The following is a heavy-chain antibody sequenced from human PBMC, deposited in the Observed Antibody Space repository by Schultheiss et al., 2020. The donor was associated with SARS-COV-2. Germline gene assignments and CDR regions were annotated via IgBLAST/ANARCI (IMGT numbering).Heavy chain of an antibody. D-gene: IGHD2-15*01. J-gene: IGHJ4*02. Sequence: QTLSLTCAVYGGSFSGYYWSWIRQPPGKGLEWLALIYWNDDKRYSPSLKSRLTITKDTSKNQVVLTMTNMDPVDTATYYCAHIRLTPYFDYWGQGTLVTVSS. V-gene: IGHV2-5*08. CDR3: AHIRLTPYFDY. CDR2: IYWNDDK. CDR1: GGSFSGYYWS.